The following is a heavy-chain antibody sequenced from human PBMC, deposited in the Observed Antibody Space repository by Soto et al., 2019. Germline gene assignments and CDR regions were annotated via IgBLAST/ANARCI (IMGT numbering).Heavy chain of an antibody. Sequence: GESLRLSCDASGFTLSGFAMHWVRQAPGQGLEWVAVISNDGTNQYYSESVKGRFTISRDNSKNTLYLQMNNLRAEDTAVYYCAKAYYYDSSGYYDNYYAMDVWGQGTTVTVSS. J-gene: IGHJ6*02. D-gene: IGHD3-22*01. CDR2: ISNDGTNQ. CDR1: GFTLSGFA. CDR3: AKAYYYDSSGYYDNYYAMDV. V-gene: IGHV3-30*18.